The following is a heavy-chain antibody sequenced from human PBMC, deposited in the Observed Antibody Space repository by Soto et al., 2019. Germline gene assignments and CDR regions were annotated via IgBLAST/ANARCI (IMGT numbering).Heavy chain of an antibody. CDR3: ARVASRYFDWFSDY. CDR2: IKQDGSEK. J-gene: IGHJ4*02. Sequence: EVQLVESGGGLVQPGGSLRLSCAASGFTFSSYWMSWVRQAPGKGLEWVANIKQDGSEKYYVDSVKGRFTISRDNAKNSLYLQMNSLRAEDTAVYYCARVASRYFDWFSDYWGQGTLVTVSS. D-gene: IGHD3-9*01. V-gene: IGHV3-7*03. CDR1: GFTFSSYW.